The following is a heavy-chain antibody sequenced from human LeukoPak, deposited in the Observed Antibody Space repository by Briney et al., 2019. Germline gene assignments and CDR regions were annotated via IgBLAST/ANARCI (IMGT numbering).Heavy chain of an antibody. Sequence: SQTLSLTCAVSGGSISSGGYSWSWIRQPPGKGLEWIGYIYHSGSTYYNPSLKSRVTISVDRSKNQFSLKLSSVTAADTAVYYCARDRELGYCSGGSCLRLDYYYGMDVWGQGTTVTVSS. D-gene: IGHD2-15*01. V-gene: IGHV4-30-2*01. CDR3: ARDRELGYCSGGSCLRLDYYYGMDV. CDR2: IYHSGST. CDR1: GGSISSGGYS. J-gene: IGHJ6*02.